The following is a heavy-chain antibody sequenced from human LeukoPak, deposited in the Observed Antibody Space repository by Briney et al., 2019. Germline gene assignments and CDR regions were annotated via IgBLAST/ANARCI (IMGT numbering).Heavy chain of an antibody. D-gene: IGHD4-23*01. CDR2: INPNSGGT. CDR1: GYTFTGYY. CDR3: ARSFGGNFGFRYFQH. V-gene: IGHV1-2*06. J-gene: IGHJ1*01. Sequence: GASVKVSCTASGYTFTGYYMHWVRQAPGQGLEWMGRINPNSGGTNYAQKFQGRVTMTRDTSISTAYMELSRLRSDDTAVYYCARSFGGNFGFRYFQHWGQGTLVTVSS.